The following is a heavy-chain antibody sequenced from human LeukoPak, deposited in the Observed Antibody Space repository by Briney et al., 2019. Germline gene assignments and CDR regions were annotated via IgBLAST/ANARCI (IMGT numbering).Heavy chain of an antibody. CDR3: ARGRATVTTHWFDP. CDR1: GYTFTSYD. J-gene: IGHJ5*02. V-gene: IGHV1-8*03. CDR2: MNPNSGNT. Sequence: ASVTVSFQASGYTFTSYDINWVRQATGQGLEWMGWMNPNSGNTGYAQKFQGRVTITRNTSISTAYMELSSLTSEDTAVYYCARGRATVTTHWFDPWGQGTLVTVSS. D-gene: IGHD4-11*01.